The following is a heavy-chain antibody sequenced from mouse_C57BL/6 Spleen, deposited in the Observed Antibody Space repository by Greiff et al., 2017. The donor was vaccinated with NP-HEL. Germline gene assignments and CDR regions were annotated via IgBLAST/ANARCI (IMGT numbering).Heavy chain of an antibody. Sequence: ESGPGLVAPSQSLSITCTVSGFSLTSYAISWVRQPPGKGLEWLGVIWTGGGTNYNSALKSRLSISKDNSKSQVFLKMNSLQTDDTARFYCARNLDYSNCGAMDYWGQGTSVTVSS. CDR3: ARNLDYSNCGAMDY. J-gene: IGHJ4*01. V-gene: IGHV2-9-1*01. CDR1: GFSLTSYA. D-gene: IGHD2-5*01. CDR2: IWTGGGT.